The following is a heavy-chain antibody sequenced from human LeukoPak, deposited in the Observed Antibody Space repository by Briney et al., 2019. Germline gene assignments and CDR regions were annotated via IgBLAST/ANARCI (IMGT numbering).Heavy chain of an antibody. CDR1: GFTFSSYE. CDR3: ARDPGTPYGDYSWFDP. V-gene: IGHV3-48*03. Sequence: PGGSLSLSCAASGFTFSSYEMNWVRQAPGKGLEWVSYISSSGSTIYYADSVKGRFTISRDNAKNSLYLQMNSLRAEDTAVYYCARDPGTPYGDYSWFDPWGQGTLVTVSS. CDR2: ISSSGSTI. D-gene: IGHD4-17*01. J-gene: IGHJ5*02.